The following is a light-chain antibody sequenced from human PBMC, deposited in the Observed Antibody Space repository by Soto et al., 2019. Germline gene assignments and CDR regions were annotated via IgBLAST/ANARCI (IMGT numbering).Light chain of an antibody. J-gene: IGKJ4*01. CDR2: GAS. Sequence: EIVMTQSPATLSVSPGARATLSCRASQSVSSNLAWYQQKPGQAPRLLIYGASTRATGIPARFSGSGSGTAFTLTISSLQSEDFAVYYCQQYNNWPLTFGGGTKVEIK. CDR1: QSVSSN. V-gene: IGKV3-15*01. CDR3: QQYNNWPLT.